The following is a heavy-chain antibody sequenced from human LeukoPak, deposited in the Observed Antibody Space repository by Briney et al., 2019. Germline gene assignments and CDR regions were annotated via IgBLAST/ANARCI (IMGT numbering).Heavy chain of an antibody. CDR2: INQDETEK. CDR3: ARESRPEGRLIDIDF. V-gene: IGHV3-7*01. CDR1: GFTFSDYW. D-gene: IGHD1-1*01. J-gene: IGHJ4*02. Sequence: GGSLRLSCAASGFTFSDYWMSWGRQAPGQGLEWVADINQDETEKNHVDSVRGRFTISRDNAENSLYLQMNSLRDEDTALYYCARESRPEGRLIDIDFWGQGTLVTVSS.